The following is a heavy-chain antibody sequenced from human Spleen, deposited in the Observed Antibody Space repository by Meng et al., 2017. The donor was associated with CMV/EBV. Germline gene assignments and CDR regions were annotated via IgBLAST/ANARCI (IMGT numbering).Heavy chain of an antibody. V-gene: IGHV4-39*07. J-gene: IGHJ6*02. CDR1: GGSISSGNYY. CDR3: ARLTTVTPPWYYYYYGMDV. CDR2: IYSSGGT. Sequence: SETLSLTCGVSGGSISSGNYYWGWIRQPPGKGLEWIASIYSSGGTYYNPSLNSRVTISVDTSKNQFSLKLSSVTAADTAVYYCARLTTVTPPWYYYYYGMDVWGQGTTVTVSS. D-gene: IGHD4-11*01.